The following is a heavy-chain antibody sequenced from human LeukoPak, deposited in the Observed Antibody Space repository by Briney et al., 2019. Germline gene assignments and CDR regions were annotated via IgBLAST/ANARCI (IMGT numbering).Heavy chain of an antibody. CDR3: ARAGRKSRGVDLVRKKETGYYYYMDV. J-gene: IGHJ6*03. CDR2: INDDETST. CDR1: GFSFSSSW. V-gene: IGHV3-74*01. D-gene: IGHD3-10*02. Sequence: PGGSLRLSCAASGFSFSSSWMHWVRQAPGKGLEWVSRINDDETSTTYAESVKGRFTISRDNAKNTLFLQMNSLRAEDTAVYYCARAGRKSRGVDLVRKKETGYYYYMDVWGKGTTVTVSS.